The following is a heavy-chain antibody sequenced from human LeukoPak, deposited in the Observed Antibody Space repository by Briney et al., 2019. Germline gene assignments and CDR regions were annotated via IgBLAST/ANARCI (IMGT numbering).Heavy chain of an antibody. D-gene: IGHD4-17*01. CDR3: ARDPDYGPSNWFDP. J-gene: IGHJ5*02. CDR1: GYTFTGYY. V-gene: IGHV1-2*02. Sequence: ASVKVSCKASGYTFTGYYMHWVRQAPGQGLEWMGWINPNSGGTNDAQKFQGRVTMTRDTSISTVYMELSRLRSDDTAVYYCARDPDYGPSNWFDPWGQGTLVTVSS. CDR2: INPNSGGT.